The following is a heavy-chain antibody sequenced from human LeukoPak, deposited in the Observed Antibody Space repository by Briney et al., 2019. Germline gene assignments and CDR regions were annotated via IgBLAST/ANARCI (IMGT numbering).Heavy chain of an antibody. J-gene: IGHJ4*02. CDR3: ARGRSGWYYDY. D-gene: IGHD6-19*01. V-gene: IGHV3-53*01. CDR2: IYSSGGT. CDR1: GFTVSSNY. Sequence: GGSLRLSCAASGFTVSSNYMSWVRQAPGKGLEWVSVIYSSGGTYYADSVKGRFTISRDSSKNTLYLQMNSLRAEDTAVYYCARGRSGWYYDYWGQGTLVTVSS.